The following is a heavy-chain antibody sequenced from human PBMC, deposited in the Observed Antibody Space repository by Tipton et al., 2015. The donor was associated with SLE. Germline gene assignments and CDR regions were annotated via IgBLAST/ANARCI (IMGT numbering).Heavy chain of an antibody. CDR2: INHSGST. CDR1: GGSFSGYY. V-gene: IGHV4-34*01. D-gene: IGHD3-3*01. J-gene: IGHJ4*02. Sequence: TLSLTCAVYGGSFSGYYWSWIRQPPGKGLEWIGEINHSGSTNYNPSLKSRVTISVDTSKNQVSLKLNSVTAADTAVYYCATTIFRGGEVDYWGQGTLVTVSS. CDR3: ATTIFRGGEVDY.